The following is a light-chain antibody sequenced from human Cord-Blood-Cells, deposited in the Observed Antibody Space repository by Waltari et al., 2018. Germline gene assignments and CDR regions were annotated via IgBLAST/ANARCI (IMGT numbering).Light chain of an antibody. CDR3: QQSYSTPPT. Sequence: DLQMTPSPSSLSASVGDRITITCRASQSISSYLNWYQQKPGKAPKILIYAASSLQSGVPSRFSGSGSGTDFTLTISSLQPEDFATYYCQQSYSTPPTFGQGTKLEIK. V-gene: IGKV1-39*01. CDR2: AAS. CDR1: QSISSY. J-gene: IGKJ2*01.